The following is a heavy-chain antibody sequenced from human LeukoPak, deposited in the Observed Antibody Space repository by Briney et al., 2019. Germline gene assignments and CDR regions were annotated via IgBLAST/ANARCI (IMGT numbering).Heavy chain of an antibody. D-gene: IGHD2-2*01. V-gene: IGHV3-30*03. CDR1: GFTFSSYG. Sequence: GGSLRLSCAASGFTFSSYGMHWVRQAPGKGLEWVALISYDGSNKYYADSVKGRFTIYRDNSKNTLYLQMNSLRAEDTAMYYCARDQMRPYQYYMDVWGKGTTVTISS. CDR2: ISYDGSNK. CDR3: ARDQMRPYQYYMDV. J-gene: IGHJ6*03.